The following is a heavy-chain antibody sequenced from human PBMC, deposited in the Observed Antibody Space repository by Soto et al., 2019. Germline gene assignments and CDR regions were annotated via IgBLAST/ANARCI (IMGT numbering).Heavy chain of an antibody. CDR3: ASPLSTDYYYGMDV. CDR2: TIPFFGTA. V-gene: IGHV1-69*12. Sequence: QLQLVQSGAEVKKPGSSVRVCCKASGGSFSNYPISWVRRAPGQGLEWMGGTIPFFGTANYAQKFQGRVTITADESTSTAYMELSSLRSEDTAVYYCASPLSTDYYYGMDVWGQGTTVTVSS. CDR1: GGSFSNYP. J-gene: IGHJ6*02.